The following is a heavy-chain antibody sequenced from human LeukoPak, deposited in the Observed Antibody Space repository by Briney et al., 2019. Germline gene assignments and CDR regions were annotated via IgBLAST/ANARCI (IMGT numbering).Heavy chain of an antibody. V-gene: IGHV3-23*01. CDR1: GFTFSTYA. CDR3: AKDLYGDYGGIDY. CDR2: IRGSGGST. D-gene: IGHD4-17*01. J-gene: IGHJ4*02. Sequence: RGSLRLSCAASGFTFSTYAMSWVRQAPGKGLEWVSVIRGSGGSTYYADSVKGRFTISRDNSKNTLYLQMNSLRAEDTAIYYCAKDLYGDYGGIDYWGQGTLVTVSS.